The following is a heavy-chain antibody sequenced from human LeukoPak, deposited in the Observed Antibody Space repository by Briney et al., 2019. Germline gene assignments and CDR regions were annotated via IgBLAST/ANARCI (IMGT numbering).Heavy chain of an antibody. CDR3: AKDPEYQPHAFDI. CDR2: ISISGGST. CDR1: GFSFSSYG. J-gene: IGHJ3*02. D-gene: IGHD6-6*01. Sequence: PGGSLRLSCAASGFSFSSYGMSWVRQAPGKGLEWVAAISISGGSTYYADSVKGRFTISRDNSKNTLYLQMNNLRAEDTAVFYCAKDPEYQPHAFDIRGQGTMVTVSS. V-gene: IGHV3-23*01.